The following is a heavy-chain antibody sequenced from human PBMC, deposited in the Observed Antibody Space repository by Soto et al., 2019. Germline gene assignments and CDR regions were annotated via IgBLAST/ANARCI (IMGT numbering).Heavy chain of an antibody. J-gene: IGHJ6*01. CDR1: GFTFSSYG. D-gene: IGHD2-2*01. CDR3: ARDHIVVVPAAASLYGMDV. V-gene: IGHV3-33*01. CDR2: IWYDGSNK. Sequence: GSLRLSCAASGFTFSSYGMHWVRQAPRKGLEWVAVIWYDGSNKYYADSVKGRFAISRDNSKNTLYLQMNSLRAEDTAVYYCARDHIVVVPAAASLYGMDVWGQGTTVT.